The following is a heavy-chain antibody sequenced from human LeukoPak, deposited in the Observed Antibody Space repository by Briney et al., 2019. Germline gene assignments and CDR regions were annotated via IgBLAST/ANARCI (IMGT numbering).Heavy chain of an antibody. J-gene: IGHJ4*02. CDR1: GGSVSSSDYY. Sequence: SETLSLTCTVCGGSVSSSDYYWGWIRQPPGKGLEWIGSAYYSGTTYYNPSLKSRVTISVDTSKNQFSLNLSPVTAADTAVYYCARHRASSRGGSGYSQGRFDSWGQGILVTVSS. V-gene: IGHV4-39*01. CDR3: ARHRASSRGGSGYSQGRFDS. CDR2: AYYSGTT. D-gene: IGHD3-22*01.